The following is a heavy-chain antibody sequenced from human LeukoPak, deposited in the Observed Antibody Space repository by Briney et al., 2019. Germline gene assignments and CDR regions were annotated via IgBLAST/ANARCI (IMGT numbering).Heavy chain of an antibody. CDR2: INLSGST. J-gene: IGHJ5*02. CDR1: GGSFSGYY. V-gene: IGHV4-34*01. D-gene: IGHD2-2*01. Sequence: PSETLSLTSAVYGGSFSGYYWSWIRQPPGKGREWMGEINLSGSTNYNPSLKSRVTISVDTSKIQFSLKLSSVTAADAAVYYCARGGMRVVVPPAASYWFDPWGQGTLVTVSS. CDR3: ARGGMRVVVPPAASYWFDP.